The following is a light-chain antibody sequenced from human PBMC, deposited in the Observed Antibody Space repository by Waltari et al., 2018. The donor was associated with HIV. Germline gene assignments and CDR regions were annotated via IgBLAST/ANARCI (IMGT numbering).Light chain of an antibody. J-gene: IGKJ4*01. CDR1: QSVLHGSSNRDS. V-gene: IGKV4-1*01. CDR3: QQYSDTFVT. Sequence: DIVMTQSPDSLAVSLGERATIKCKSSQSVLHGSSNRDSLAWYQQKPGQPPRLLIYWAATRESGVPDRFSGSGSGTDFTLTISGLQTEDVAVYYCQQYSDTFVTFDGGTRVEI. CDR2: WAA.